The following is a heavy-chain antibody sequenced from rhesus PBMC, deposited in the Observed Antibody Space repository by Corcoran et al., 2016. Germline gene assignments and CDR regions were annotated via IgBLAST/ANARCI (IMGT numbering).Heavy chain of an antibody. Sequence: QLQLQESGPGLVKPSETLSVTCAVSGGSISSSYWSWIRQAPGKGLEWIGYIYGSSSTTNYNPSRKSGVTLSVETSKSQLSLKLSSVTTADTAVYYCAREWDEVAAFFDYWGQGVLVTVSS. CDR3: AREWDEVAAFFDY. V-gene: IGHV4-169*02. CDR1: GGSISSSY. D-gene: IGHD4-29*01. CDR2: IYGSSSTT. J-gene: IGHJ4*01.